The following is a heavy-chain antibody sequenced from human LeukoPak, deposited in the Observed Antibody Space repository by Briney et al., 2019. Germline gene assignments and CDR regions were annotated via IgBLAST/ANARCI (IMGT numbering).Heavy chain of an antibody. Sequence: PSQTLSLTCTFSGGSISSGDYYWRWIRQPPGKGLEWIGYIYYSGSTYYNPSLKSRVTISVDTSKNQLSLKLSSVTAADTAVYYCARDYGSGSYSGTYYYYGMDVWGQGTTVTVSS. CDR1: GGSISSGDYY. CDR3: ARDYGSGSYSGTYYYYGMDV. V-gene: IGHV4-30-4*01. J-gene: IGHJ6*02. CDR2: IYYSGST. D-gene: IGHD3-10*01.